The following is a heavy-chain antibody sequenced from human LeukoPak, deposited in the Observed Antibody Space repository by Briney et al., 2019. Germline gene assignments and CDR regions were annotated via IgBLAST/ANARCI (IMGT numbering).Heavy chain of an antibody. J-gene: IGHJ6*02. CDR2: IKQDGSEK. CDR3: ARDLSIAARPYYYYGMDV. D-gene: IGHD6-6*01. CDR1: GFTFSSYW. Sequence: GGSLRLPCAASGFTFSSYWMSWVRQAPGKGLEWVANIKQDGSEKYYVDSVKGRFTISRDNAKNSLYLQMNSLRAEDTAVYYCARDLSIAARPYYYYGMDVWGQGTTVTVSS. V-gene: IGHV3-7*01.